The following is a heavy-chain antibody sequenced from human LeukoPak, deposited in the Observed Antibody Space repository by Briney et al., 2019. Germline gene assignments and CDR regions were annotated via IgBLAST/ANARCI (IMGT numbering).Heavy chain of an antibody. Sequence: SETLSLTCAVYGGSFSGYYWSWIRQPPGKGLEWIGEINHSGSTNYNPSLKSRVTISVDTSKNQFSLKLSSVTAADTAVYYCARAFYYDSSGYYYFDYWGQGTLVTVSS. CDR1: GGSFSGYY. V-gene: IGHV4-34*01. CDR2: INHSGST. J-gene: IGHJ4*02. CDR3: ARAFYYDSSGYYYFDY. D-gene: IGHD3-22*01.